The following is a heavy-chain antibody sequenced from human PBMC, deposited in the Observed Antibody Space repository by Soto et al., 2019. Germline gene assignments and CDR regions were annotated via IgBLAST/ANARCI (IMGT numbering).Heavy chain of an antibody. CDR2: IIPIFGTA. J-gene: IGHJ6*02. CDR3: ARRVVVTAAITHYYYYYGMDV. CDR1: VGTFSSYA. Sequence: ASVKVSCKASVGTFSSYAISWVRQAPGQGLEWMGGIIPIFGTANYAQKFQGRVTITADESTSTAYMELSSLRSEDTAVYYCARRVVVTAAITHYYYYYGMDVWGQGTTVTVSS. D-gene: IGHD2-2*01. V-gene: IGHV1-69*13.